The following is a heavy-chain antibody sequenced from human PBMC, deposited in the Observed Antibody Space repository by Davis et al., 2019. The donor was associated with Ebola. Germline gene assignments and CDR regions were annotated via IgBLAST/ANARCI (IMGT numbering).Heavy chain of an antibody. Sequence: SETLSLTCTVSGGSISGGDCYWSWIRQPPGKGLEWVGYIYHSGSTYYNPSLKSRVTILVDTSKNQFSLKLTSVTAADTAVYYCARDHCGGGCFSGNWFDPWGQGTLVTVSS. CDR2: IYHSGST. CDR3: ARDHCGGGCFSGNWFDP. CDR1: GGSISGGDCY. J-gene: IGHJ5*02. D-gene: IGHD2-21*02. V-gene: IGHV4-30-4*02.